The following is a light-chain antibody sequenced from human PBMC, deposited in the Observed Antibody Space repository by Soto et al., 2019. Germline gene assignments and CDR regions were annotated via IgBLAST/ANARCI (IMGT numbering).Light chain of an antibody. CDR1: QSISSY. CDR3: QQLNSYPLT. Sequence: DIQMTQSPSSLSASVGDRVTITCRASQSISSYLNWYQQKPGKAPKLLIYAASTLQSGVPSRFSGSGSGTEFTLTISSLQPEDVATYYCQQLNSYPLTFGGGTKVDIK. V-gene: IGKV1-9*01. CDR2: AAS. J-gene: IGKJ4*01.